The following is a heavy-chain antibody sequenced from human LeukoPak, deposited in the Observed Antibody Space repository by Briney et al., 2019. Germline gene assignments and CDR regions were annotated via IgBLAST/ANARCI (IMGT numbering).Heavy chain of an antibody. Sequence: GGSLRLSCAASGFTFSIYAMSWVRQAPGKGLEWVSSISSQGELTFYADSVKGRFTISRDNSKNTLYLQMNSLRAEDTAVYYCAKSPRRGRLDYWGQGTLVTVSS. V-gene: IGHV3-23*01. J-gene: IGHJ4*02. CDR2: ISSQGELT. D-gene: IGHD3-10*01. CDR1: GFTFSIYA. CDR3: AKSPRRGRLDY.